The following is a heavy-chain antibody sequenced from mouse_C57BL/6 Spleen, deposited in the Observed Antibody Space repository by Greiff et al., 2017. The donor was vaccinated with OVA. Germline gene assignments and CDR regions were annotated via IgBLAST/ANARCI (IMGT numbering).Heavy chain of an antibody. CDR2: IDPETGGT. D-gene: IGHD2-2*01. CDR3: TREESTMVTTGFAY. Sequence: QLQESGAELVRPGASVTLSCKASGYTFTDYEMHWVKQTPVHGLEWIGAIDPETGGTAYNQKFKGKAILTADKSSSTAYMELRSLTSEDSAVYYCTREESTMVTTGFAYWGQGTLVTVSA. J-gene: IGHJ3*01. V-gene: IGHV1-15*01. CDR1: GYTFTDYE.